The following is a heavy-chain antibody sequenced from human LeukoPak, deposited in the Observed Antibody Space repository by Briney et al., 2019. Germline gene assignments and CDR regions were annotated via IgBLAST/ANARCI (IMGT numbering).Heavy chain of an antibody. J-gene: IGHJ4*02. CDR2: IYYSGST. Sequence: PLETLSLTCTVSGGSISSSSYYWGWIRQPPGEGLEWIGSIYYSGSTYYNPSLKSRVTISVDTSKNQFSLKLSSVTAADTAVYYCARDRNYYDTQNKRGFDYWGQGTLVTVSS. V-gene: IGHV4-39*07. CDR1: GGSISSSSYY. CDR3: ARDRNYYDTQNKRGFDY. D-gene: IGHD3-22*01.